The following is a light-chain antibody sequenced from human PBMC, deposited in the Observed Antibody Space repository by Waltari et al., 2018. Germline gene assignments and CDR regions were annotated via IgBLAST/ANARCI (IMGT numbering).Light chain of an antibody. J-gene: IGKJ1*01. CDR3: HQHDTSPWT. CDR1: QSISSSF. V-gene: IGKV3-20*01. Sequence: EIVLTQSPGTLSLSPGERATLSCRASQSISSSFLAWYQVKPGQTPRLLIFAAATRAADIPDRFSGSGSGADFTLTISRLEPEDFAVYLCHQHDTSPWTFGQGIRVELK. CDR2: AAA.